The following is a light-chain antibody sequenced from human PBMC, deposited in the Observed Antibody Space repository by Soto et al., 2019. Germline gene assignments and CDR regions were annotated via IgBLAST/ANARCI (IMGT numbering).Light chain of an antibody. CDR1: QGIRND. Sequence: DIQMTQSPSSLSASVGDRVTITCRASQGIRNDLGWYQQKPGKAPKRLIYAASSLQSGVPSRFSGSGSGTEFTLTISSLQPEDIATYYCQHYDNLPSVTFGQGTRLEIK. J-gene: IGKJ5*01. CDR3: QHYDNLPSVT. CDR2: AAS. V-gene: IGKV1-17*01.